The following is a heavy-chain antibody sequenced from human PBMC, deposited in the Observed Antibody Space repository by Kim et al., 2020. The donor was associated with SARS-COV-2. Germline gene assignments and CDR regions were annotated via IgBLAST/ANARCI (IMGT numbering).Heavy chain of an antibody. D-gene: IGHD3-9*01. V-gene: IGHV3-11*01. CDR2: ISSSGSTI. CDR1: GFTFSDYY. J-gene: IGHJ4*02. Sequence: GGSLRLSCVASGFTFSDYYMSWIRQAPGKGLEWVSYISSSGSTIYYADSVKGRFTISRDNAKNSLYLQMNSLRAEDTAVYYCARDSNYDILIGYYSGSGWYPDYWGQGTLVTVSS. CDR3: ARDSNYDILIGYYSGSGWYPDY.